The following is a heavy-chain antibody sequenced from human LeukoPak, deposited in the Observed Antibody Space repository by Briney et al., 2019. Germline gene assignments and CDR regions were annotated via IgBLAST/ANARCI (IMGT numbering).Heavy chain of an antibody. CDR2: ISGRVGST. J-gene: IGHJ4*02. V-gene: IGHV3-23*01. CDR1: GFTFTSYG. D-gene: IGHD2-15*01. Sequence: GGSLRLFCAASGFTFTSYGMSWVRQAPGKGLEWVSGISGRVGSTYYADSVKGRFTISRDNAKNSLYLQMNSLRAEDTAVYYCARGLSRDIVVVVAATVDYWGQGTLVTVSS. CDR3: ARGLSRDIVVVVAATVDY.